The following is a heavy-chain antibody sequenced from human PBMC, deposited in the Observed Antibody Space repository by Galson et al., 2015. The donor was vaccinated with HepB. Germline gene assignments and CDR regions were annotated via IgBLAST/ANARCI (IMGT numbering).Heavy chain of an antibody. V-gene: IGHV3-66*02. CDR2: IYSGGTT. CDR3: ASPGAVAALFDH. J-gene: IGHJ4*02. CDR1: GFTFSSYA. D-gene: IGHD6-19*01. Sequence: SLRLSCAASGFTFSSYAMTWVRQAPGRGLEWVSAIYSGGTTYYADSVKGRFTISRDNSKNTLYLQMNSLRAEDTAVYYCASPGAVAALFDHWGQGTLVTVSS.